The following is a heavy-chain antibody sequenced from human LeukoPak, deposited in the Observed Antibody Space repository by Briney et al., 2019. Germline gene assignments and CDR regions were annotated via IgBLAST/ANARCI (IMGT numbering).Heavy chain of an antibody. D-gene: IGHD2-2*01. CDR1: GFTFSTYP. Sequence: GGSLRLSCAASGFTFSTYPMTWVRQAPGEGLEWVSTISGSGGSTYYADSVKGRFTISRDNSKNTLYLQMNSLRAEDTAVYYCAMSREDPVVVVPAAVDYWGQGTLVTVSS. V-gene: IGHV3-23*01. CDR2: ISGSGGST. CDR3: AMSREDPVVVVPAAVDY. J-gene: IGHJ4*02.